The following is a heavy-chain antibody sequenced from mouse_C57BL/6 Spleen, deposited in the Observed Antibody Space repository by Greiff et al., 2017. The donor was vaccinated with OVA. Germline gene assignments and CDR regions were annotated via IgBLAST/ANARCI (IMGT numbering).Heavy chain of an antibody. CDR1: GYTFTSYW. J-gene: IGHJ4*01. V-gene: IGHV1-74*01. Sequence: QVQLKQPGAELVKPGASVKVSCKASGYTFTSYWMHWVKQRPGQGLEWIGRIHPSDSDTNYNQKFKGKATLTVDKSSSTAYMQLSSLTSEDSAVYDCAIGGRLGSSLYAMDYWGQGTSVTVSS. D-gene: IGHD1-1*01. CDR3: AIGGRLGSSLYAMDY. CDR2: IHPSDSDT.